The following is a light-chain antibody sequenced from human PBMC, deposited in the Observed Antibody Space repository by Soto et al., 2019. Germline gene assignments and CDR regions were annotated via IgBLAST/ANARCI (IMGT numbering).Light chain of an antibody. CDR1: KLSDKY. Sequence: SYELTQPPSMSVSPGQTASITCSGNKLSDKYACWYQQKPGQSPVLVMYQDSKRPSGIPERFSGSNSGNTATLTISGTQAMDEADYYCQAWDTSTVVVFGGGTKLTVL. J-gene: IGLJ2*01. V-gene: IGLV3-1*01. CDR3: QAWDTSTVVV. CDR2: QDS.